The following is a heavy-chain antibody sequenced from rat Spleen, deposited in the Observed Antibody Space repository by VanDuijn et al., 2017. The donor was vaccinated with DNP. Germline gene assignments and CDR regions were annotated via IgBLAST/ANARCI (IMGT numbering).Heavy chain of an antibody. Sequence: EVQLVESGGGLVQPGRSLKLACAASGFTFSDYYMAWVRQAPKKGLEWVASISYEGSSTYYGDSVKGRFTISRDNAENTVYLQMNSLRSEDTATYYCAYHGHNYAMYGWGQGTSVTVSS. CDR3: AYHGHNYAMYG. J-gene: IGHJ4*01. D-gene: IGHD4-1*01. CDR1: GFTFSDYY. CDR2: ISYEGSST. V-gene: IGHV5-22*01.